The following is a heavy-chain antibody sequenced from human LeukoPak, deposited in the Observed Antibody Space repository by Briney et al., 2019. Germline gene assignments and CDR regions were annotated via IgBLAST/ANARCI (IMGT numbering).Heavy chain of an antibody. CDR3: AREVNAGYSSSWYLDY. Sequence: ASVKVSCKASGYTFTSYGISWVRQAPGQGLEWMGWISAYNGNTNYAQKLQGRVTMTTDTSTSTAYMELSRLRSDDTAVYYCAREVNAGYSSSWYLDYWGQGTLVTVSS. CDR2: ISAYNGNT. J-gene: IGHJ4*02. CDR1: GYTFTSYG. D-gene: IGHD6-13*01. V-gene: IGHV1-18*01.